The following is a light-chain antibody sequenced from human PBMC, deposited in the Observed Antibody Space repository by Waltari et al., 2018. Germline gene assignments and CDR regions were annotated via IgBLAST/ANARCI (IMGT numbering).Light chain of an antibody. CDR3: FSYAGSNNLV. V-gene: IGLV3-21*03. J-gene: IGLJ2*01. CDR2: DDS. CDR1: DIGTRS. Sequence: SYVLTQPPSVSVAPGKTARIPCGGNDIGTRSVHWYQQKPGQAPVLVVFDDSDRPSGIPERFSGSKSGNTASLTVSGLQAEDEADYYCFSYAGSNNLVFGGGTKLTVL.